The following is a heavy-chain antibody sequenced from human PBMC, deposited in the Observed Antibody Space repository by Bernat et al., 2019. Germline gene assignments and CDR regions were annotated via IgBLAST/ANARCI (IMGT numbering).Heavy chain of an antibody. Sequence: QLQLQESGPGLVKPSETLSLTCTVSGGSISSSSYYWVWIRQPPGKGLEWIGSIYYSGSTYYNPSLKSRVTISVDTSKNQFSLKLSSVTAADTAVYYCATLPAPYSGSYYPDYWGQGTLVTVSS. V-gene: IGHV4-39*01. J-gene: IGHJ4*02. D-gene: IGHD1-26*01. CDR1: GGSISSSSYY. CDR3: ATLPAPYSGSYYPDY. CDR2: IYYSGST.